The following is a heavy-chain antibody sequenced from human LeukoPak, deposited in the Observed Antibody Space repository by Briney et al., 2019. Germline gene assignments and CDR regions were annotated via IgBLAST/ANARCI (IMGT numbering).Heavy chain of an antibody. J-gene: IGHJ4*02. CDR3: ARAKDGSLPVPDY. CDR1: GYTVTGYY. V-gene: IGHV1-2*02. CDR2: INPNSGGT. Sequence: ASVKVSCKASGYTVTGYYMHWVRQAPGQGLEWMGWINPNSGGTNYAQKFQGRVTMTRDTSISTAYMELSRLRSDDTAVYYCARAKDGSLPVPDYWGQGTLVTVSS. D-gene: IGHD5-24*01.